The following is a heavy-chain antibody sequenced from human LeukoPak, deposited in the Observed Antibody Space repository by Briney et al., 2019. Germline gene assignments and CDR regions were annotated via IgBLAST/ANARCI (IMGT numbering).Heavy chain of an antibody. V-gene: IGHV3-21*01. J-gene: IGHJ4*02. Sequence: GGSLRLSCAASGFTFSSYSMNWVRQAPGKGLECVSSISSSSSYIYYADSVKGRFTISRDNAKNSLYLQMNSLRAEDTAVYYCARTIAAAGTGPFDYWGQGTLVTVSS. CDR1: GFTFSSYS. D-gene: IGHD6-13*01. CDR2: ISSSSSYI. CDR3: ARTIAAAGTGPFDY.